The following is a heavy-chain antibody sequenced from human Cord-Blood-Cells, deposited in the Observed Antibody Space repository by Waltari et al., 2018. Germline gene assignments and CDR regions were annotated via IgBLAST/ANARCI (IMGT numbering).Heavy chain of an antibody. D-gene: IGHD6-13*01. CDR2: ISYDGSNK. J-gene: IGHJ4*02. CDR3: VRDSSSWYY. V-gene: IGHV3-30-3*01. CDR1: GFTFSSYA. Sequence: QVQLVESGGGVVQPGRYRRLSCAAPGFTFSSYALPWVRQAPGKGLEWVAVISYDGSNKYYADSVKGRFTISRDNSKNTLYLQMNSLRAEDTAVYYCVRDSSSWYYWGQGTLVTVSS.